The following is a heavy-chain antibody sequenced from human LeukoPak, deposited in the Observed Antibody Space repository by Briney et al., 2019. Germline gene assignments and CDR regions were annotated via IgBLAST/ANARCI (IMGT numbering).Heavy chain of an antibody. CDR3: ARGGDNVVVPAARTPFDY. CDR2: IYYSGST. J-gene: IGHJ4*02. V-gene: IGHV4-30-4*08. D-gene: IGHD2-2*01. CDR1: GGSISSGDYY. Sequence: SQTLSLTCTVSGGSISSGDYYWSWIRQPPGKGLEWIGYIYYSGSTYYNPSLKSRVTISVDTSKNQFSLKLSSVTAADTAVYYCARGGDNVVVPAARTPFDYWGQGTLVTVSS.